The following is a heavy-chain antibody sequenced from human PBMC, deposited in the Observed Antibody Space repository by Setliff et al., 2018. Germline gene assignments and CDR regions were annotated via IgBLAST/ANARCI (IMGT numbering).Heavy chain of an antibody. CDR1: GGSLTSRY. J-gene: IGHJ5*02. CDR2: IYCSGST. CDR3: ARGSGYYKNWFAP. Sequence: SETLSLTCTVSGGSLTSRYWSWIRQPPGKGLEWIGYIYCSGSTNYNPSLKSRVTMALDTTKNQISLKLSSVTAADTAVYYCARGSGYYKNWFAPWGQGTLVTVSS. V-gene: IGHV4-59*01. D-gene: IGHD3-9*01.